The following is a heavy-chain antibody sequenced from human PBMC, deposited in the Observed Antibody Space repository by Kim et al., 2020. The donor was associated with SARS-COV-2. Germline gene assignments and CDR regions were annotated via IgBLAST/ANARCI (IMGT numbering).Heavy chain of an antibody. CDR1: GYSFTSHG. V-gene: IGHV1-18*01. J-gene: IGHJ5*02. Sequence: ASVKVSCKASGYSFTSHGISWVRQAPGQGLEWMGWINVHNGNTNYAQSVQDRVTMTTDTSTNTAYMELRSLRTDDTAVYYCARVLMVEDANWFDPWGQGTLGTVSS. D-gene: IGHD2-8*01. CDR2: INVHNGNT. CDR3: ARVLMVEDANWFDP.